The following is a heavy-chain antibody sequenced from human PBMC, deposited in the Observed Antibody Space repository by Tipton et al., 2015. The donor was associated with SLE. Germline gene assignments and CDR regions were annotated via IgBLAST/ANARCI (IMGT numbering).Heavy chain of an antibody. CDR2: IWYDGSNK. J-gene: IGHJ4*02. D-gene: IGHD2/OR15-2a*01. V-gene: IGHV3-33*01. Sequence: SLRLSCAASGFTFSSYGMHWVRQAPGKGLEWVAVIWYDGSNKYYADSVKGRFTVSGDIPKNTVYLQMNSLRLEDTAVYYCARQYLPGSGPSFDSWGQGTLVTVSS. CDR1: GFTFSSYG. CDR3: ARQYLPGSGPSFDS.